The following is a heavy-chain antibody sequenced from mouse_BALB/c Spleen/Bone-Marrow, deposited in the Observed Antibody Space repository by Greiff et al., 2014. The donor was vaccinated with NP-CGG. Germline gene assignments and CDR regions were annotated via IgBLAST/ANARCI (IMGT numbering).Heavy chain of an antibody. V-gene: IGHV3-1*02. D-gene: IGHD4-1*01. CDR1: GYSITSYYS. CDR3: ARFAGTPYTMDY. CDR2: IHYSGIT. J-gene: IGHJ4*01. Sequence: EVKLMESGPDLVKPSQSLSLTCTVTGYSITSYYSWHWIRQFPGNKLEWMGYIHYSGITVYSPSLKSRISITRDTSNNQFFLQLNSVTTEDTATYYCARFAGTPYTMDYWGQGTSVTVSS.